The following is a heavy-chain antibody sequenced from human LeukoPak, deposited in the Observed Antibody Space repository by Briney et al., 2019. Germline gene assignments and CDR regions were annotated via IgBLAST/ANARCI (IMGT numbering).Heavy chain of an antibody. D-gene: IGHD5-24*01. CDR3: ARHREKGAFDV. V-gene: IGHV4-59*01. Sequence: TSETLSLTCSVSGGSISSYYWSWIRQPPGKGLEWIGYIYYSGSTNYNPSFKSRVTISVDTSKNQFSLKLSSVTAADTAVYYCARHREKGAFDVWGQGTMVTVSS. J-gene: IGHJ3*01. CDR2: IYYSGST. CDR1: GGSISSYY.